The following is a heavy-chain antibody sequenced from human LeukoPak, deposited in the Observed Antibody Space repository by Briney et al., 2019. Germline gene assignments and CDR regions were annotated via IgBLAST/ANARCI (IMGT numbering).Heavy chain of an antibody. CDR1: GGTFSSYA. V-gene: IGHV1-69*01. CDR2: IIPIFGTA. Sequence: SVKVPCKASGGTFSSYAISWVRQAPGQGLEWMGGIIPIFGTANYAQKFQGRVTITADESTSTAYMELSSLRSEDTAVYYCARDRLDCSSTSCYPSHWFDPWGQGTLVTVSS. D-gene: IGHD2-2*01. CDR3: ARDRLDCSSTSCYPSHWFDP. J-gene: IGHJ5*02.